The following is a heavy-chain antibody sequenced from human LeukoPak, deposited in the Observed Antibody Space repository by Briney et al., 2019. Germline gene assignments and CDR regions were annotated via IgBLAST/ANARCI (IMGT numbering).Heavy chain of an antibody. CDR1: EFIFSSYW. Sequence: GGSLRLSCAASEFIFSSYWMSWVRQAPGKGLEWVANIKQDGSEKYYVDSVKARFTISRDNAKKSLFLQMNSLRAEDTAVYYCARVAAMTGTVIDYWGQGTLVTVSS. J-gene: IGHJ4*02. V-gene: IGHV3-7*01. CDR3: ARVAAMTGTVIDY. CDR2: IKQDGSEK. D-gene: IGHD6-19*01.